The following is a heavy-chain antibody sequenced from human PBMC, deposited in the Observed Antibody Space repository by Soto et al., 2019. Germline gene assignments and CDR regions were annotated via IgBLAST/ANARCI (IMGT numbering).Heavy chain of an antibody. J-gene: IGHJ4*02. V-gene: IGHV4-34*01. CDR3: AHKCSGRSCSAH. CDR2: INHSGST. Sequence: SETLSLTCAVYGGSFSGYYWSWIRQPPGKGLEWIGEINHSGSTNYNPSLKSRVTISVDTSKNQFSLKLSSVTAADTAVYYCAHKCSGRSCSAHWGQGTLVPVSS. CDR1: GGSFSGYY. D-gene: IGHD2-15*01.